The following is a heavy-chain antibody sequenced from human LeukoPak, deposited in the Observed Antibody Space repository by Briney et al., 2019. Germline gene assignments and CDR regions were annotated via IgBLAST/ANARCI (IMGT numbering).Heavy chain of an antibody. J-gene: IGHJ6*03. D-gene: IGHD6-19*01. CDR1: GFTFSSYA. CDR2: IYYSGST. CDR3: ARGATGSSGWSYYYYYMDV. V-gene: IGHV4-39*07. Sequence: GSLRLSCAASGFTFSSYAMSWVRQPPGKGLEWIGSIYYSGSTYYNPSLKSRVTISVDTSKNQFSLKLSSVTAADTAVYYCARGATGSSGWSYYYYYMDVWGKGTTVTVSS.